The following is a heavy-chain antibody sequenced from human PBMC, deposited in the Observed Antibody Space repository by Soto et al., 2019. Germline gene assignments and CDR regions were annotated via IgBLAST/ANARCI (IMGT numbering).Heavy chain of an antibody. V-gene: IGHV3-30*18. D-gene: IGHD2-2*01. J-gene: IGHJ5*02. CDR1: GFTFSSYG. CDR3: AKHAEYCSSTSCYARSWWFDP. Sequence: QVQLVESGGGVVQPGRSLRLSCAASGFTFSSYGMHWVRQAPGKGLEWAAVISYDGSNKYYADSVKGRFTISRDNSKNTLYLQMNSLRAEDTAVYYCAKHAEYCSSTSCYARSWWFDPWGQGTLVTVSS. CDR2: ISYDGSNK.